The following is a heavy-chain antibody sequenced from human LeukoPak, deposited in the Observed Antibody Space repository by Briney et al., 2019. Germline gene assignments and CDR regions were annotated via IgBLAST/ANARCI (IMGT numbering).Heavy chain of an antibody. CDR3: ARLNYYGFDY. D-gene: IGHD1-26*01. CDR1: GGSISSTSSY. V-gene: IGHV4-39*01. Sequence: SETLSLTCTVSGGSISSTSSYWGWIRQPPGKGLEWIATIYYSGSTYYNASLKSRITIAVDTSKSQFSLKLSSVTAADTAVYYCARLNYYGFDYWGQGTLVTLSS. J-gene: IGHJ4*02. CDR2: IYYSGST.